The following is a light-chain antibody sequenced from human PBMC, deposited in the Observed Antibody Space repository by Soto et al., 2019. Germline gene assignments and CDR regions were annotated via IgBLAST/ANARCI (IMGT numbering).Light chain of an antibody. J-gene: IGKJ3*01. Sequence: IQLTQSPSSLSASVGDRVTITCRASQGISSFLAWYQQKPGRAPKLLIYGASTLQSGVPSRFSGSGSGTDFTLTISSLQPEDFATYYCKQLNSFPIAFGPGTKVEIQ. CDR2: GAS. CDR1: QGISSF. V-gene: IGKV1-9*01. CDR3: KQLNSFPIA.